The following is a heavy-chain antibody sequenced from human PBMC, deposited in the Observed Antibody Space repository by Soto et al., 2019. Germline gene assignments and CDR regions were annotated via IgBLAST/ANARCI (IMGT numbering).Heavy chain of an antibody. Sequence: AESLRLSCAASVFPFTRHRMTWVRQAPGKGLEWVSSIGSSSRYIYYADSVKGRFTISRDNAKNSLYLQMNSLRAEDTAVYYCAGSLPVHGSGGSCYPGPLDNWGQGTLVTVSS. D-gene: IGHD2-15*01. CDR3: AGSLPVHGSGGSCYPGPLDN. J-gene: IGHJ4*02. CDR2: IGSSSRYI. V-gene: IGHV3-21*01. CDR1: VFPFTRHR.